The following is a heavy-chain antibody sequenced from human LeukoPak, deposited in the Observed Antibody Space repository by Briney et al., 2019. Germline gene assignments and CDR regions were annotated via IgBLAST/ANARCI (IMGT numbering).Heavy chain of an antibody. CDR2: IIPIFGTA. CDR1: GGTFSSYA. D-gene: IGHD2-15*01. Sequence: ASVKVSCRASGGTFSSYAISWVRQAPGQGLEWMGGIIPIFGTANYAQKFQGRVTITADESTSTAYMELSSLRSEDTAVYYCARAGPPPPLVVVAATEEWWGQGTLVTVSS. CDR3: ARAGPPPPLVVVAATEEW. V-gene: IGHV1-69*13. J-gene: IGHJ4*02.